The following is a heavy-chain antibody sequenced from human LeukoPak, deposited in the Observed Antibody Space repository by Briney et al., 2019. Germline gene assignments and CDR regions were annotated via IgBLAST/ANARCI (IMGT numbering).Heavy chain of an antibody. CDR3: ARVFGGPLDDAFDI. CDR2: INPSGDTI. D-gene: IGHD3-10*01. J-gene: IGHJ3*02. CDR1: GYTFTRHY. Sequence: ASVKVSCKASGYTFTRHYIHWVPQAPGQELEWMGIINPSGDTIRYAQKFQGRITMTRDMSTSTIYMELSSLRSEDTAVYYCARVFGGPLDDAFDIWGQGTMVIVSS. V-gene: IGHV1-46*01.